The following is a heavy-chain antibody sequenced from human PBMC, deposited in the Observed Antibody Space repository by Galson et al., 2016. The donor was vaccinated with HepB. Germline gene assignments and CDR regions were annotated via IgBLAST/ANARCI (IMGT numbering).Heavy chain of an antibody. CDR1: GFTFDRYV. CDR3: AKDMDITAAGYYFDY. V-gene: IGHV3-23*01. CDR2: ISGTATET. Sequence: SLRLSCAASGFTFDRYVMTWVRQTPGTGLEWVSSISGTATETYYADSVKGRFTISRDNSKNTLYLQMNSLRAEDTAVYYCAKDMDITAAGYYFDYWGQGTLVTVPS. D-gene: IGHD6-13*01. J-gene: IGHJ4*02.